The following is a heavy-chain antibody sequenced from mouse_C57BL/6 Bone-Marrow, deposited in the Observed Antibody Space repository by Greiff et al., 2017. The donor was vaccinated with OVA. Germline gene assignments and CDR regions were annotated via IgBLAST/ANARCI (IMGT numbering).Heavy chain of an antibody. CDR3: ARGEVWLRQDGCVDV. D-gene: IGHD2-2*01. J-gene: IGHJ1*03. CDR1: GFTFSDYG. V-gene: IGHV5-17*01. CDR2: LSSGSSTI. Sequence: EVMLVESGGGLVKPGGSLKLSCAASGFTFSDYGMHWVRQAPEQGLEWVAYLSSGSSTIYYADTVKGRFTISSDHATNPLFLQMTSLRSADTAMYYCARGEVWLRQDGCVDVEGTGTTVTVSA.